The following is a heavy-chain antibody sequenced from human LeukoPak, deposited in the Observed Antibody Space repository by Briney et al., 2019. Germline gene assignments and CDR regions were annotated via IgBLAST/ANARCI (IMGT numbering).Heavy chain of an antibody. CDR3: AVSARVERVWHYFNY. D-gene: IGHD6-6*01. CDR1: GFTFSNYA. CDR2: ISESGGNT. V-gene: IGHV3-23*01. J-gene: IGHJ4*02. Sequence: RTGGSLRLSCAASGFTFSNYAMNWVRQAPGKGLEWVSGISESGGNTFYADSVKGRFTISRDNSKNTLFRQMNSLRAEDTAVYYCAVSARVERVWHYFNYWGQGTLVTVFS.